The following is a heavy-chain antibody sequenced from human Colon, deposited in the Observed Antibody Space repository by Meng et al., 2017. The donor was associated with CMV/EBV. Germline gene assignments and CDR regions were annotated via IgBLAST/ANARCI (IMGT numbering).Heavy chain of an antibody. CDR2: ITTSGNVI. CDR3: ARDQGGNSVNYYHGMDV. CDR1: GFTLSTYS. V-gene: IGHV3-48*04. J-gene: IGHJ6*02. Sequence: GESLKISCAASGFTLSTYSMSWVRQAPGKGLEWVSSITTSGNVINYADSVKGRFTISRDNARNSLYLQMNNLRAEDTGIYYCARDQGGNSVNYYHGMDVWGQGTTVTVSS. D-gene: IGHD4-23*01.